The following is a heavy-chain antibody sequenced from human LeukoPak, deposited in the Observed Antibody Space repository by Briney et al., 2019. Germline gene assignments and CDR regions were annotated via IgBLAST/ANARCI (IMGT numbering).Heavy chain of an antibody. CDR2: ISSSSSYI. CDR3: ARDRSSSWYPARFDY. CDR1: GFTFSSYS. V-gene: IGHV3-21*01. J-gene: IGHJ4*02. Sequence: GGSPRLSCAASGFTFSSYSMNWVRQAPGKGLEWVSSISSSSSYIYYADSVKGRFTISRDNAKNSLYLQMNSLRAEDTAVYYCARDRSSSWYPARFDYWGQGTLVTVSS. D-gene: IGHD6-13*01.